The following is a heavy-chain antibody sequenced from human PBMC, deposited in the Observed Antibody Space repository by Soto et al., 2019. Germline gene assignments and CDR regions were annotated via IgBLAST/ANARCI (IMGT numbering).Heavy chain of an antibody. CDR1: GYTFTNHG. V-gene: IGHV1-18*01. J-gene: IGHJ4*02. CDR2: ISGHNGNT. Sequence: QVQLVQSGAVVKKPGASVKVSCKASGYTFTNHGISWVRQAPGQGLEWLGWISGHNGNTKYAQRLQGRVTMTTDTSTSTAYMELRSLKSDDTAVYYCARDLYPLAYYFDYWGQGTLVTVSS. CDR3: ARDLYPLAYYFDY.